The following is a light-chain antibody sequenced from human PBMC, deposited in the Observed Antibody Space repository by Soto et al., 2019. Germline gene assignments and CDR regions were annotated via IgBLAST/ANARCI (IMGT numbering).Light chain of an antibody. CDR1: NIGSKS. CDR3: QLWASSSDRDVV. CDR2: YDS. V-gene: IGLV3-21*04. Sequence: SYELTQPPSVSVAPGKTARITCGGNNIGSKSVHWYQQKPGQAPVLVIYYDSDRPSGIPERFSGSNSGNTATLTISRVEAGDEADYYCQLWASSSDRDVVFGGGTKLTVL. J-gene: IGLJ2*01.